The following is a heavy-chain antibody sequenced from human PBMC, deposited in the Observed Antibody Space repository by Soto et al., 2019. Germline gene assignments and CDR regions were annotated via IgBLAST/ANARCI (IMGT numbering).Heavy chain of an antibody. J-gene: IGHJ4*02. Sequence: PGESLKISCQGSGYRFNTYWIGWVRQMPGKGLEWMGIIYPGDSDTKYSPSFEGQVTISADKSINTVYLHWSSLRASDTALYYCARPRGVATPEFGWYDYWGQGTPVTVSS. CDR3: ARPRGVATPEFGWYDY. V-gene: IGHV5-51*01. D-gene: IGHD6-19*01. CDR2: IYPGDSDT. CDR1: GYRFNTYW.